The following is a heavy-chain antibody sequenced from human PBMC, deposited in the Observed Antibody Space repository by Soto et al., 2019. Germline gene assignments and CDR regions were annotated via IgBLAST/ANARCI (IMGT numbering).Heavy chain of an antibody. CDR1: GGSVSSGSYY. J-gene: IGHJ3*02. Sequence: QVQLQQWGAGLLKPSETLSLTCTVSGGSVSSGSYYWSWIRQPPGKGLEWIGYIYYSGSTNYNPSLKSRVTISVDTSKNQFSLKLSSVTAADTAVYYCARDSGGGAQVGATTIAFDIWGQGTMVTVSS. V-gene: IGHV4-61*01. CDR2: IYYSGST. D-gene: IGHD1-26*01. CDR3: ARDSGGGAQVGATTIAFDI.